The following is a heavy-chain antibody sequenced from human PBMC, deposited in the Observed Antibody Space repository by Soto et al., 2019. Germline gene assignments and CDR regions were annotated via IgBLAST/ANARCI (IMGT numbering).Heavy chain of an antibody. CDR1: GGSISSSF. D-gene: IGHD5-18*01. Sequence: SESLAITCSVCGGSISSSFWSWIRQPPGKELEWIGYISYSGSTTYNPSLKSRITLSVDTSKNQFSLRVASVTAADTAVYYCARGHRAMEYYYYSGMDVWGQATTVTVPS. CDR3: ARGHRAMEYYYYSGMDV. V-gene: IGHV4-59*01. J-gene: IGHJ6*02. CDR2: ISYSGST.